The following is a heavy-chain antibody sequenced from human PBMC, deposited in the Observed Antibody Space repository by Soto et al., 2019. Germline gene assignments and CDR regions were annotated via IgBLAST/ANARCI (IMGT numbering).Heavy chain of an antibody. V-gene: IGHV3-33*01. J-gene: IGHJ3*02. D-gene: IGHD3-10*01. Sequence: QVQLVEAGGGVVQPGRSLSLSCAASGFTFSNYGMHWVRQAPGKGLEWGSLILNDGRREYYRDSVKGRFTIYSDNSRNTLFLQMNSLRDDDTALYYCVIDDDYGPNALDMWGQWTMVSVSS. CDR1: GFTFSNYG. CDR2: ILNDGRRE. CDR3: VIDDDYGPNALDM.